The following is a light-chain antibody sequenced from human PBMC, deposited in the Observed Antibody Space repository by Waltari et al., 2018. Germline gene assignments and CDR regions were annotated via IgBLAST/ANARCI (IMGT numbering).Light chain of an antibody. Sequence: DVVMTQSPLSLPVTVGQAASISCRSSQSLVHNDGNNYLNWFHQRPGQSPRRLFYKVSDRDYGVPDRFSGSGSGTDFTLEISRVEAEDVGVYYCMQGTHWPRTFGQGTKLEI. CDR1: QSLVHNDGNNY. CDR3: MQGTHWPRT. CDR2: KVS. V-gene: IGKV2-30*02. J-gene: IGKJ2*01.